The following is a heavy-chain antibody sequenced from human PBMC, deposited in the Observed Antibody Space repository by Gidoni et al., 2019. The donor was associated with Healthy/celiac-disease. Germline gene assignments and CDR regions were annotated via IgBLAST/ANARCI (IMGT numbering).Heavy chain of an antibody. J-gene: IGHJ3*02. D-gene: IGHD6-13*01. CDR3: ARGSDSSWYDAFDI. CDR2: LYYSGST. CDR1: GGSISSGGYY. V-gene: IGHV4-31*03. Sequence: QVQLQESGPGLVKPSQTLSLTCTVSGGSISSGGYYWSWIRQHPGKGLEWIGYLYYSGSTYYNPSLKSRVTISVDTSKNQFSLKLSSVTAADTAVYYCARGSDSSWYDAFDIWGQGTMVTVSS.